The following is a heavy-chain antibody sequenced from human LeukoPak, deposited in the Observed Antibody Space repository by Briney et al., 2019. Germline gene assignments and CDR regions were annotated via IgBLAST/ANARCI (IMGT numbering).Heavy chain of an antibody. CDR2: IWYDGSNK. V-gene: IGHV3-33*01. Sequence: PGGSLRLSCAASGFTFSSYGMHWVRQAPAKGLEWVAVIWYDGSNKYYADSVKGRFTISRDNSKNTLYLQMNSLRAEDTAVYYCARDPGYCSGGSCYGYFDYWGQGTLVTVSS. CDR1: GFTFSSYG. D-gene: IGHD2-15*01. J-gene: IGHJ4*02. CDR3: ARDPGYCSGGSCYGYFDY.